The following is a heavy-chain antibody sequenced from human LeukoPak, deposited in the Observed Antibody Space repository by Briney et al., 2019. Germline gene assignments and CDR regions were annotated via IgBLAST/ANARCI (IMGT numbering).Heavy chain of an antibody. V-gene: IGHV3-23*01. Sequence: GGSLRLSCAASGFTFSIYAMTCVRHAPGKALEWVSGISGSGAITHYAESMKGRVTISRDKPRKTLYLQIHSLSAEDTAIYYCAKDVFPVYESSGFSAFPGRWGRGTPVTVSS. D-gene: IGHD3-22*01. J-gene: IGHJ2*01. CDR1: GFTFSIYA. CDR3: AKDVFPVYESSGFSAFPGR. CDR2: ISGSGAIT.